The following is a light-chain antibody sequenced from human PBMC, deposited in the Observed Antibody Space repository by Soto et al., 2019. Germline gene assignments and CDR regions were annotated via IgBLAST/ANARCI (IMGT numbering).Light chain of an antibody. CDR3: CSYAGSYTLYV. V-gene: IGLV2-11*01. J-gene: IGLJ1*01. CDR1: SSDVGGYNY. CDR2: DVS. Sequence: QSVLTQPRSVSGSPGQSVTISCTGTSSDVGGYNYVSWYQQHPGTAPKLMIYDVSMRPSGVPDRFSGSKSGNTASLTISGLQVEDEADYYCCSYAGSYTLYVFGTGTKLTVL.